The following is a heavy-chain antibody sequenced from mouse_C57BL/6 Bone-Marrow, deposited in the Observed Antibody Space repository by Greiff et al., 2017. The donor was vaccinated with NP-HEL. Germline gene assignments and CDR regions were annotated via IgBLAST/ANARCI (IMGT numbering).Heavy chain of an antibody. CDR3: AKEVGYYGFYAMDY. D-gene: IGHD1-1*01. V-gene: IGHV1-72*01. CDR1: GYTFTSYW. Sequence: QVQLKQPGAELVKPGASVKLSCKASGYTFTSYWMHWVKQRPGRGLEWIGRIDPNSGGTKYNEKFKSKATLTVDKPSSTAYMQLSSLTSEDSAVYYCAKEVGYYGFYAMDYWGQGTSVTVSS. CDR2: IDPNSGGT. J-gene: IGHJ4*01.